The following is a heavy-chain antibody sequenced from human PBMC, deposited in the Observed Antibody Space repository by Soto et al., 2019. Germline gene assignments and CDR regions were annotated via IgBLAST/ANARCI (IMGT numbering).Heavy chain of an antibody. V-gene: IGHV1-8*01. CDR1: GYTFTSYD. J-gene: IGHJ4*02. Sequence: QVQLVQSGAEVTKPGASVKVSCKASGYTFTSYDINWVRQATGQGLEWMGWMNPNSSNTGYAHKFQGRVNMTSNTSKSTAYMELSSRRSEATAVYYCARGRSGSSDYWGQGTLVTVSS. CDR2: MNPNSSNT. CDR3: ARGRSGSSDY. D-gene: IGHD1-26*01.